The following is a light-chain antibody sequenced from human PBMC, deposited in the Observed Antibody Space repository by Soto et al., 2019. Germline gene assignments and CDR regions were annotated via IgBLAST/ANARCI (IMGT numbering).Light chain of an antibody. J-gene: IGKJ3*01. CDR3: QQYGGSPLFP. V-gene: IGKV3-20*01. Sequence: EIVLTQSPGTLSLSPGEGATLSCRASQSVSSSYLAWYQQKPGQAPRLLIYGASSRATGIPDRFSGSGSGTDFTLTISRLEPEDFAVYYCQQYGGSPLFPFGPGTKVDSK. CDR2: GAS. CDR1: QSVSSSY.